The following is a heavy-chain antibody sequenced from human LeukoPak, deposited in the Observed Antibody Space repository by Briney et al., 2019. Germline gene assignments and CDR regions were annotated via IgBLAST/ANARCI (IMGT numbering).Heavy chain of an antibody. CDR2: ISGSGGST. D-gene: IGHD3-9*01. CDR1: GFTFSSYA. V-gene: IGHV3-23*01. CDR3: AKDQYILTGNFDY. Sequence: SGGSLRLSCAASGFTFSSYAMSWVRQAPGKGLEWVSAISGSGGSTYHADSVKGRFTISRDNSKNTLYLQMNSLRAEDTAVYYCAKDQYILTGNFDYWGQGTLVTVSS. J-gene: IGHJ4*02.